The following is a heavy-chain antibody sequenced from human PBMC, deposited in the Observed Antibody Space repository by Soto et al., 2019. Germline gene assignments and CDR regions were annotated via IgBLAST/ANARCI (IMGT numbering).Heavy chain of an antibody. CDR1: GFTFSRYA. CDR3: AKDGTPYYYGSGILADI. J-gene: IGHJ3*02. CDR2: ISGSGGST. D-gene: IGHD3-10*01. Sequence: GGSLRLSCAASGFTFSRYAMSWVRQAPGKGLEWVSAISGSGGSTYYADSVKGRFTISRDNSKNTLYLQMNSLRAEDTAVYYCAKDGTPYYYGSGILADIRGQGTMVTVSS. V-gene: IGHV3-23*01.